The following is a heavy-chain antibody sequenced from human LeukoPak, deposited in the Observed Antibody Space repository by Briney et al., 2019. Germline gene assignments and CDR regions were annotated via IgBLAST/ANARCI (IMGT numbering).Heavy chain of an antibody. J-gene: IGHJ6*03. V-gene: IGHV1-69*05. CDR3: ARASYSSSWHYYYYYMDV. D-gene: IGHD6-13*01. Sequence: SVKVSCKASGGTFSSYAISWVRQAPGQGLEWMGGIIPIFGTANYAQKFQGRVTITTDESTSTAYMELSSLRSEDTAAYYCARASYSSSWHYYYYYMDVWGKGTTVTVSS. CDR2: IIPIFGTA. CDR1: GGTFSSYA.